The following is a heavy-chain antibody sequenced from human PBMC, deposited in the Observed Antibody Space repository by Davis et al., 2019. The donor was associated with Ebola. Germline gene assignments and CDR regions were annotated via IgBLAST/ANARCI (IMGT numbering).Heavy chain of an antibody. V-gene: IGHV4-34*01. D-gene: IGHD3-10*01. CDR1: GGSFSGYY. Sequence: MPSETLSLTCAVYGGSFSGYYWSWIRQPPGKGLEWIGEINHSGSTNYNPSLKSRVTISVDTSKNQFSLKLSSVTAADTAVYYCSGSTGQVWFGELFGYYYMDVWGKGTTVTVSS. CDR2: INHSGST. J-gene: IGHJ6*03. CDR3: SGSTGQVWFGELFGYYYMDV.